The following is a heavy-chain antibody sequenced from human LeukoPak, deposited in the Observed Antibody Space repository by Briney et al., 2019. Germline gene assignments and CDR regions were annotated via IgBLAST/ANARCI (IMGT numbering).Heavy chain of an antibody. Sequence: GGSLRLSCAASGFTFSSYTMNWVRQAPGKGLEWVSSIITSTTYTYYADTVKGRVTISRDNAKSSLYLQLNSLRAEDTAVYYCARGQDYYDSSGFYYAFDFWGQGTLVTVSS. V-gene: IGHV3-21*01. CDR3: ARGQDYYDSSGFYYAFDF. CDR1: GFTFSSYT. CDR2: IITSTTYT. J-gene: IGHJ4*02. D-gene: IGHD3-22*01.